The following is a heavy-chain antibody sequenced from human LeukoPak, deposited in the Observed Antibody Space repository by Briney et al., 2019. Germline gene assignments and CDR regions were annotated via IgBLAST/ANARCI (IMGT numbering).Heavy chain of an antibody. V-gene: IGHV4-4*07. Sequence: SETLSLTCTVSGGSISSYYWSWIRQPAGKGLEWIGRIYTSGSTNYNPSLKSRVTMSVDTSKNQFSLKLSSVTAADTAVYYCARVLGLQLERPGYWYFDLWGRGTLVTVSS. CDR1: GGSISSYY. D-gene: IGHD1-1*01. CDR3: ARVLGLQLERPGYWYFDL. CDR2: IYTSGST. J-gene: IGHJ2*01.